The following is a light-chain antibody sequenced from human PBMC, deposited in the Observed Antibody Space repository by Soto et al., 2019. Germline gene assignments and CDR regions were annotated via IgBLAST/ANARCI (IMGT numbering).Light chain of an antibody. V-gene: IGLV1-40*01. CDR1: TSNIGAGYD. CDR3: QSSAGGLSGSV. CDR2: SNY. J-gene: IGLJ3*02. Sequence: QSVLTQPPSVSGAPGQRVTISCAGNTSNIGAGYDVHWYQHLPGTAPKLLIYSNYNRPSGVPDRFSGSKSGTSASLAITWLQPEDEAVYYCQSSAGGLSGSVFGGGTKVTVL.